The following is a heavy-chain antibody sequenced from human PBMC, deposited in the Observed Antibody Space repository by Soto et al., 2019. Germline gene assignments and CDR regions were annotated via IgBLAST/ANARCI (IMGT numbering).Heavy chain of an antibody. CDR2: ISSSSSYI. J-gene: IGHJ1*01. CDR1: GFTFSSYS. D-gene: IGHD3-16*01. Sequence: PGGSLRLSCAASGFTFSSYSMSWVRQAPGKGLEWVSSISSSSSYIYYADSVKGRFTISRDNAKNSLYLQMNSLRAEDTAVYYCARDYEFGGVLPEYFHHWGQGTLVTVSS. V-gene: IGHV3-21*01. CDR3: ARDYEFGGVLPEYFHH.